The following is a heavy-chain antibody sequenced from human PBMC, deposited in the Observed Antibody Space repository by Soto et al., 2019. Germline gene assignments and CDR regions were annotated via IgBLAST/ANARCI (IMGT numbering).Heavy chain of an antibody. Sequence: VQLVESGGDLVQPGGSLRLSCAASGFTFSGHWMHWVRRAPGKGLVWVSHIDTDGSTGGTSYADSVKGRFTVSRDDSNDRLYLQMNDLRVEDTAVYYCARGRGTYYADSWGQGTLVTVSS. CDR1: GFTFSGHW. J-gene: IGHJ4*02. CDR3: ARGRGTYYADS. V-gene: IGHV3-74*03. D-gene: IGHD1-26*01. CDR2: IDTDGSTGGT.